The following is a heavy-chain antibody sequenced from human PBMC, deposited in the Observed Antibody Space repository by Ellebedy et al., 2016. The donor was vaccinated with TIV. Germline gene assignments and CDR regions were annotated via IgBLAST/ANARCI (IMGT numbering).Heavy chain of an antibody. Sequence: SVKVSXXASGGTFSSYAISWVRQAPGQGLEWMGGIIPIFGTANYAQKFQGRVTITADKSTSTAYMELSSLRSEDTAVYYCARVLYCSSTSCYTPPAPAWGQGTLVTVSS. J-gene: IGHJ5*02. V-gene: IGHV1-69*06. CDR3: ARVLYCSSTSCYTPPAPA. D-gene: IGHD2-2*02. CDR2: IIPIFGTA. CDR1: GGTFSSYA.